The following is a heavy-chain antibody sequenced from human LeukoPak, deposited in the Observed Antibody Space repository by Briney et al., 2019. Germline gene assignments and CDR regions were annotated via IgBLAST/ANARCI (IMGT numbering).Heavy chain of an antibody. CDR2: IYYSGST. CDR3: ARDRDWNYGGFDY. Sequence: PSETLSLTCTVSGGSISSYYWSWIRQPPGKGLEWIGYIYYSGSTNYNPSLKSRVTISVDTPKNQFSLKLSSVTAADTAVYYCARDRDWNYGGFDYWGQGTLVTVSS. V-gene: IGHV4-59*01. CDR1: GGSISSYY. D-gene: IGHD1-7*01. J-gene: IGHJ4*02.